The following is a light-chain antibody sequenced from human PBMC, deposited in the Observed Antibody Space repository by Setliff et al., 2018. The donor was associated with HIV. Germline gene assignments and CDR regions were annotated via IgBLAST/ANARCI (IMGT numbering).Light chain of an antibody. CDR2: AVT. CDR1: SSDVGGYNY. Sequence: QSVLTQPASVSGSPGQSITISCTGTSSDVGGYNYASWYQQHPDKAPKLLIYAVTNRPSGISNRFSGSKSGNTASLTISGLQAEDEADYYCNSYTSSIPLYVFGTGTKVTVL. J-gene: IGLJ1*01. V-gene: IGLV2-14*03. CDR3: NSYTSSIPLYV.